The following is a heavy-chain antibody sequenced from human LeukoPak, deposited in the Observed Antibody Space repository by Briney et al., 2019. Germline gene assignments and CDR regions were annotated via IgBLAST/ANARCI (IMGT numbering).Heavy chain of an antibody. CDR3: ARVASNAYDFWSGYLPRSWFDP. J-gene: IGHJ5*02. CDR2: INHSGST. V-gene: IGHV4-34*01. D-gene: IGHD3-3*01. Sequence: SETLSLTCAVYGGSFSGYYWSWIRQPPGKGLEWIGEINHSGSTNYNPSLKSRVTISVDTSKNQFSLKLSPVTAADTAVYYCARVASNAYDFWSGYLPRSWFDPWGQGTLVTVSS. CDR1: GGSFSGYY.